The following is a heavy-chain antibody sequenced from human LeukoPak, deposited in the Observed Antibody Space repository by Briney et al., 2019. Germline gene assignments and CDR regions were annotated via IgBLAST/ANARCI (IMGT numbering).Heavy chain of an antibody. Sequence: GGSLRLSCAASGFTFSSYWMNWARQAPGKGLEWVASINHNGNVNYYVDSVKGRFTISRDNVKNTLFLQMNSLGAEDTALYYCARGWNTTPRSGFDIWGLGTMVTVSS. J-gene: IGHJ3*02. CDR1: GFTFSSYW. D-gene: IGHD1/OR15-1a*01. CDR3: ARGWNTTPRSGFDI. CDR2: INHNGNVN. V-gene: IGHV3-7*01.